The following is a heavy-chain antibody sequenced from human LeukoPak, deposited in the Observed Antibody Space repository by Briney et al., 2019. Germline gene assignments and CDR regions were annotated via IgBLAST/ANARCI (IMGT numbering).Heavy chain of an antibody. D-gene: IGHD6-19*01. CDR2: IKQDESQT. Sequence: GGSLRLSCAASGFTFSNYWMTWVRQAPGKGLEWVANIKQDESQTYYVDSVKGRFTISRDNAKNTLYLQMNSLRAEDTAVYYCVRVRGAVAATPLEFDYWGQGTLVTVSS. V-gene: IGHV3-7*01. CDR3: VRVRGAVAATPLEFDY. CDR1: GFTFSNYW. J-gene: IGHJ4*02.